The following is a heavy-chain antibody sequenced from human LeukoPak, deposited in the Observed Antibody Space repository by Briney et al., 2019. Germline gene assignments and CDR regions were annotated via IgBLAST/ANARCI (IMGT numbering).Heavy chain of an antibody. CDR1: GGSFSGYY. Sequence: SETLSLTCAVYGGSFSGYYWSWVRQPPGKGLEWIGEINHSGSTNYNPSLKSRVTISVDTSKNQFSLKLSSVTAADTAVYYCARGLAVENSYGPPNDPWGQGTLVTVSS. J-gene: IGHJ5*02. D-gene: IGHD5-18*01. CDR2: INHSGST. V-gene: IGHV4-34*01. CDR3: ARGLAVENSYGPPNDP.